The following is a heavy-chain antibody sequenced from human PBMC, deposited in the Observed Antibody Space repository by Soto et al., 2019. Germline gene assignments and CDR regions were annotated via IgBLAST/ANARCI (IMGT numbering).Heavy chain of an antibody. CDR1: GFTFSNAW. Sequence: EVQLVESGGGLVKPGGSLRLSCAASGFTFSNAWMNWVRQAPGKGLEWVGRIKSKSDGETTDYAAPVKGRFTISRDDSKHTLYLQMNSLKTEDTAVYYCTTGLTYYYDSSGYYWAGGMDVWGQGITVTVSS. V-gene: IGHV3-15*01. CDR2: IKSKSDGETT. CDR3: TTGLTYYYDSSGYYWAGGMDV. D-gene: IGHD3-22*01. J-gene: IGHJ6*02.